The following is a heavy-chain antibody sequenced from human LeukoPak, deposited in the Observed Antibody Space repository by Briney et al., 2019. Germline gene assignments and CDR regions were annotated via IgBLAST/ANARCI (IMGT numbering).Heavy chain of an antibody. D-gene: IGHD3-16*01. V-gene: IGHV4-59*12. CDR2: FYGSGSA. CDR1: GGSISPYY. CDR3: ARVGLPDAFDI. J-gene: IGHJ3*02. Sequence: PSETLSLTCTVSGGSISPYYWSWIRQPPGKGLEWIGYFYGSGSASYNPSLKSRVTISVDRSNNQFSLKMSSVTAADTAVYYCARVGLPDAFDIWGQGTMVTVSS.